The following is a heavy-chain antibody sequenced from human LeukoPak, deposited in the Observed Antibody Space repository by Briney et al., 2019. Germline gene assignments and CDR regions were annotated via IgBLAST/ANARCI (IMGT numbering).Heavy chain of an antibody. Sequence: SVKVSCKASGGTFSSYAISWVRQAPGQGLEWMGRIIPIFGTANYAQKFQGRVTITTDESTSTAYMELSSLRSADTAVYYCASPLVGSFDYWRQRTLVTVSS. V-gene: IGHV1-69*05. CDR2: IIPIFGTA. D-gene: IGHD1-26*01. J-gene: IGHJ4*02. CDR3: ASPLVGSFDY. CDR1: GGTFSSYA.